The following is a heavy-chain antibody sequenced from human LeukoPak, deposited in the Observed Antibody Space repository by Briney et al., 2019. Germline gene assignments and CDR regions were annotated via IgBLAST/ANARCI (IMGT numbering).Heavy chain of an antibody. Sequence: SETLSLTCTVSGGSISSGSYYWSWIRQPAGKGLEWIGRIYSSGSTNYNLSLKSRVTISLETSKNQFSLKLSSVTAADTAVYYCARQYIDILTGYHRGELYWYFDLWGRGTLVTVSS. CDR1: GGSISSGSYY. V-gene: IGHV4-61*02. D-gene: IGHD3-9*01. J-gene: IGHJ2*01. CDR3: ARQYIDILTGYHRGELYWYFDL. CDR2: IYSSGST.